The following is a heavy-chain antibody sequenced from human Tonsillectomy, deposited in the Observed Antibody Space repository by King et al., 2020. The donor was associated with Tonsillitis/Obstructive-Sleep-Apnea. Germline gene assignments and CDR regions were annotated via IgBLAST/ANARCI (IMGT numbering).Heavy chain of an antibody. Sequence: LQLQESGPGLVKPSETLSLTCTVSGGSISSSSYYWGWIRQPPGKGLEWIGSIYYSGSTYYNPSLKSRVTIAVDTSKNQFSLKLSSVTAAATAVYYCARGELQGQFDYWGQGTLVTVSS. D-gene: IGHD1-7*01. CDR2: IYYSGST. J-gene: IGHJ4*02. CDR1: GGSISSSSYY. V-gene: IGHV4-39*01. CDR3: ARGELQGQFDY.